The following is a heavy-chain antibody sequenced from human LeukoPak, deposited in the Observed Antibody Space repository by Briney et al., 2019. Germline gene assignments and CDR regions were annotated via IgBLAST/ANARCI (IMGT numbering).Heavy chain of an antibody. V-gene: IGHV4-61*02. J-gene: IGHJ4*02. CDR3: AREHDSSGHYRDDENYFDY. CDR1: GGSISSGSYY. D-gene: IGHD3-22*01. CDR2: IYTSGST. Sequence: SETLSLTCTVSGGSISSGSYYWSWIRQPAGKGLEWIGRIYTSGSTNYNPSLKSRVTISVDTSKNQFSLKLSSVTAADTAVYYCAREHDSSGHYRDDENYFDYWGQGTLVTVSS.